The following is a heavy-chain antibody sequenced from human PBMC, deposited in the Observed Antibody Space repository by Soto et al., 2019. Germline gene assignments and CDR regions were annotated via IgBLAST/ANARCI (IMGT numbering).Heavy chain of an antibody. Sequence: QVQLVQSGAEVKTPGSSVKVSCKASGFTFTSYGISWVRQPLGQGPEWMGSVSADKGNTNYAQKHQRRVTQTKATSTGQGNMELRSSRSADKAVYYCASVAHSGIAAAGTDNHYYYGMDFRGQGTTVIVSS. D-gene: IGHD6-13*01. V-gene: IGHV1-18*01. CDR3: ASVAHSGIAAAGTDNHYYYGMDF. CDR1: GFTFTSYG. J-gene: IGHJ6*02. CDR2: VSADKGNT.